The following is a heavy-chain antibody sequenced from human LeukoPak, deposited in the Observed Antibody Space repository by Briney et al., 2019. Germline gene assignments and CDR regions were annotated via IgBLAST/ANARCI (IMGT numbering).Heavy chain of an antibody. D-gene: IGHD3-9*01. J-gene: IGHJ4*02. Sequence: PSEPLSLTCTVSRGSVNSGSYYWSWIPQPPGKGLERIGYISFSGSTNYKPSLKGRVTISVDTSKNQFSLRLNSVTAADTDVYYCARGRMTGVFDYWGQGTLSTVSS. CDR3: ARGRMTGVFDY. CDR2: ISFSGST. CDR1: RGSVNSGSYY. V-gene: IGHV4-61*01.